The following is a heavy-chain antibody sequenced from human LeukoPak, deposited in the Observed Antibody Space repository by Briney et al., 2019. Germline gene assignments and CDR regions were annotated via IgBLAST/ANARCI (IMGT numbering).Heavy chain of an antibody. CDR2: IGYSGGST. V-gene: IGHV3-23*01. CDR1: GFTFSSYS. CDR3: AKVLRQWTHDLLFDY. Sequence: GGSLRLSCAASGFTFSSYSMSWVRQAPGKGLEWVSVIGYSGGSTYYTDSVKGRFTISRDNSKNTLYLQMNTLRAEDTAIYYCAKVLRQWTHDLLFDYWGQGTLVTVSS. J-gene: IGHJ4*02. D-gene: IGHD3-16*01.